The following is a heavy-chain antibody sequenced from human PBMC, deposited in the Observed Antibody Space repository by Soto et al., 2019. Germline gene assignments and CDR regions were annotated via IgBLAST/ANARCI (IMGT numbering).Heavy chain of an antibody. V-gene: IGHV3-66*01. CDR1: GFTVSSNY. CDR3: ARLTTYYYGSGSVP. Sequence: EVQLVESGGGLVQPGGSLRLSCAASGFTVSSNYMSWFRQAPGKGLEWVSVIYDNGDTYYADSVKGRFTISRDNSKNTLYVQMNSLRAEDTAVYNCARLTTYYYGSGSVPWGQGTLVTVSS. D-gene: IGHD3-10*01. J-gene: IGHJ5*02. CDR2: IYDNGDT.